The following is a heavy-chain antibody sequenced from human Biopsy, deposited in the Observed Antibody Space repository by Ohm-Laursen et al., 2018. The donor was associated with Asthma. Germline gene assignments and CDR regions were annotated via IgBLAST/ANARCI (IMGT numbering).Heavy chain of an antibody. Sequence: VKVSCKASGYTFIHFAIHWVRQAPGQRLEWMGWINAGNGNTKYSQKFQGRVTITRDTSASTAYMELSSLRSEDTAVYYCARTYYDFLTGQVIDAFAIWGQGTMVTVSS. D-gene: IGHD3-9*01. V-gene: IGHV1-3*01. CDR3: ARTYYDFLTGQVIDAFAI. J-gene: IGHJ3*02. CDR2: INAGNGNT. CDR1: GYTFIHFA.